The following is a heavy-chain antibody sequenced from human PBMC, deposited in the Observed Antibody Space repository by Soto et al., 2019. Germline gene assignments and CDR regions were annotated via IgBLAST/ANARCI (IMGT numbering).Heavy chain of an antibody. CDR3: ARDVGSYGSSTLLDT. D-gene: IGHD3-10*01. Sequence: GGSLRLSCVASGFSLSNYGLHWVRQAPGKGLEWIALIWYEGTTKYSTDSMKGRFSISRDESKNTLYLQLNSLRAEDTATYYCARDVGSYGSSTLLDTWGQGTLVTVSS. J-gene: IGHJ5*02. CDR1: GFSLSNYG. CDR2: IWYEGTTK. V-gene: IGHV3-33*01.